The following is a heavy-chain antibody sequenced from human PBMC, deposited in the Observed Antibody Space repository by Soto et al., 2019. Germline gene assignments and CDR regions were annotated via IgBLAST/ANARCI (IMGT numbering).Heavy chain of an antibody. CDR3: ARDRYCSGGSCNSFFDY. V-gene: IGHV4-34*01. Sequence: SETLSLTCAVYGVSFSGYYWIWIRQPPGKGLEWIGEINHSGGTNYNPSLKSRVTISVDTSKNQFSLKLSSVTAADTAVYYCARDRYCSGGSCNSFFDYWGQGTLVTVPQ. J-gene: IGHJ4*02. CDR1: GVSFSGYY. CDR2: INHSGGT. D-gene: IGHD2-15*01.